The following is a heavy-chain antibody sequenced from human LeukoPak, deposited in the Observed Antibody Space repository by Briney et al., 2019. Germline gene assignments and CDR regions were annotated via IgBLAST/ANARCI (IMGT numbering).Heavy chain of an antibody. V-gene: IGHV4-39*01. D-gene: IGHD1-26*01. CDR3: ARLSLTGSYGPNWFDP. CDR1: GGSISSSSYY. Sequence: SETLSLTCTVSGGSISSSSYYWGWIRQPPGKGLEWIGSIYYSGSTYYNPSLKSRVTISVDTSKNQFSLKLSSVTAADTAVYYCARLSLTGSYGPNWFDPWGQGTLVTVSS. J-gene: IGHJ5*02. CDR2: IYYSGST.